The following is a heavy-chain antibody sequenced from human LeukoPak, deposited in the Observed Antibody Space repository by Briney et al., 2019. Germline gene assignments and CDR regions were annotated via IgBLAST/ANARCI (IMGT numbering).Heavy chain of an antibody. D-gene: IGHD6-13*01. CDR3: ARRIAAAGGFDP. V-gene: IGHV3-21*01. CDR2: IISSSSYI. CDR1: GFTFSSYS. J-gene: IGHJ5*02. Sequence: RGSLRLSCAASGFTFSSYSMNWVRQAPGEGLEWVSSIISSSSYIYYADSVKGRFTISRDNAKNSLYLQMNSLRAEDTAVYYCARRIAAAGGFDPWGQGTLVTVSS.